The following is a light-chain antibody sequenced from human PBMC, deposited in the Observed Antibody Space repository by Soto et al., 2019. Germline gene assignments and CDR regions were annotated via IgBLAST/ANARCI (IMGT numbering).Light chain of an antibody. CDR3: TSWTTSTTMK. CDR1: SSDVGAYNY. Sequence: QSALTQPASVSGSPGQSITISCTGTSSDVGAYNYVSWYQQHPGKAPKLMIYDVNIRPSGVSNRFSGPKSGNTASMTISGLQAEDEADDYCTSWTTSTTMKFGGGTQLTV. CDR2: DVN. J-gene: IGLJ2*01. V-gene: IGLV2-14*01.